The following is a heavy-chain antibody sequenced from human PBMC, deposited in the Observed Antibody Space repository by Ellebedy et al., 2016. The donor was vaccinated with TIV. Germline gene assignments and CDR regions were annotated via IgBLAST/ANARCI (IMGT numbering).Heavy chain of an antibody. Sequence: MPGGSLRLSCTVSGGSISSSSYYWGWIRQPPGKGLEWIGCFYYNGSTKYNPSLKSRVTISVDPSKNHFSLKLSFVTAADTAVYYCSRVRITMVRGDFPLPLIDPWGQGTLVTVSS. CDR2: FYYNGST. CDR1: GGSISSSSYY. J-gene: IGHJ5*02. V-gene: IGHV4-39*07. CDR3: SRVRITMVRGDFPLPLIDP. D-gene: IGHD3-10*01.